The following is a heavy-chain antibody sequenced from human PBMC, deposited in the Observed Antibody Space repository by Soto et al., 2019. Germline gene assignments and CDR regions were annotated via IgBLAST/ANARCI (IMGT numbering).Heavy chain of an antibody. CDR1: GDSISSNNNY. Sequence: QVQLQESGPGLVKPSQTLSLTCTVSGDSISSNNNYWSWIRQPPGEGLEWIGFISCSGTTSYSPSLKSRVPRSRDRSKNQFSLSLSAVTAADPAVYYCARGRGYSYGLDPWGQGTLVTGSS. J-gene: IGHJ5*02. CDR2: ISCSGTT. V-gene: IGHV4-30-4*01. CDR3: ARGRGYSYGLDP. D-gene: IGHD5-18*01.